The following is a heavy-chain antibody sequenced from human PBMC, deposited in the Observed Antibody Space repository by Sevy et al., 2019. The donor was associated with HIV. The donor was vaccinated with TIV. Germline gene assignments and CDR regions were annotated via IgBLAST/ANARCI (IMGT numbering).Heavy chain of an antibody. CDR1: GFTFTYAW. Sequence: GGSLRLSCAASGFTFTYAWMTWVRQAPGKGLEWLGRIKSKADGGTIDYAAPVKGRFTISSDDSKITLYLKMNSLKTEDTGVYYCSTDPIILLLVTDGMDVWGRGTTVTVSS. J-gene: IGHJ6*02. D-gene: IGHD2-8*02. CDR2: IKSKADGGTI. V-gene: IGHV3-15*01. CDR3: STDPIILLLVTDGMDV.